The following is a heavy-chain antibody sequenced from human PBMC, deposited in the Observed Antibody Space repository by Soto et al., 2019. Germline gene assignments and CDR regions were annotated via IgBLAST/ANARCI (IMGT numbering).Heavy chain of an antibody. Sequence: GGSLRLSCAASGFTFSSYAMHWVRQAPGKGLEWVAVISYDGSNKYYADSVKGRFTISRDNSKNTLYLQMNSLRAEDTAVYYCARETYYYGMDVWGQGTTVTVSS. V-gene: IGHV3-30-3*01. CDR2: ISYDGSNK. CDR1: GFTFSSYA. J-gene: IGHJ6*02. CDR3: ARETYYYGMDV.